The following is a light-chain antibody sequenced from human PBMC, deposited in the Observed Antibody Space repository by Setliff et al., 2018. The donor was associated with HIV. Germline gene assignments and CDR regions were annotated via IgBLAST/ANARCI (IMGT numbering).Light chain of an antibody. V-gene: IGLV2-14*03. CDR2: DVS. J-gene: IGLJ3*02. CDR1: SSDVGSYKY. CDR3: SSYTSTNTLV. Sequence: QSVLTQPASVSGSPGQSIAISCTGTSSDVGSYKYVSWYQQHPGKAPKLMIYDVSNRPSGVSNRFSGSKSGNTASLTISWLQAEDGADYYCSSYTSTNTLVFGGGTKVTVL.